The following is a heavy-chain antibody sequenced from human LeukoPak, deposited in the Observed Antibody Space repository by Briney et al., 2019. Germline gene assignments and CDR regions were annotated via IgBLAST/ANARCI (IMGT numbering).Heavy chain of an antibody. Sequence: ASVKGSCKASGYTFTSYGISWVRQAPGQGLEWMGWISAYNGNTNYAQKLQARVTMTTDTSTSTAYMELRSLRSDDTAVYYCAREATVTDGDWMIDYWGQGTLVTVSS. CDR3: AREATVTDGDWMIDY. V-gene: IGHV1-18*04. CDR2: ISAYNGNT. D-gene: IGHD4-17*01. J-gene: IGHJ4*02. CDR1: GYTFTSYG.